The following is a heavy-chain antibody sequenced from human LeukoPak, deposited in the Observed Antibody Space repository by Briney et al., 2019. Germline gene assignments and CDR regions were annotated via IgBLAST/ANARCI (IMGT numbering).Heavy chain of an antibody. CDR1: GGSISSGGYY. J-gene: IGHJ5*02. Sequence: PSQTLSLTCTVSGGSISSGGYYWSWIRQPPGKGLEWIGYIYHSGSTYYNPSLKSRVTISVDTSKNQFSLKLSSVTAADTAVYYCARYTWGAYRFDPWGQGTLVTVSS. CDR2: IYHSGST. CDR3: ARYTWGAYRFDP. V-gene: IGHV4-30-2*01. D-gene: IGHD3-16*01.